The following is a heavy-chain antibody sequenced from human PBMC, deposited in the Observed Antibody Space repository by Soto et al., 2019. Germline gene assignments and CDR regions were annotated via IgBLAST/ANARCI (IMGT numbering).Heavy chain of an antibody. Sequence: ASVKVSCKASGFTFTSSAVQWVRQARGQRLEWIGWIVVGSGNTNYAQKFQERVTITRDMSTSTAYMELSSLRSEDTAVYYCASLGVGDWANYYYYYGMDVWGQGTTVTVSS. D-gene: IGHD2-21*02. J-gene: IGHJ6*02. CDR2: IVVGSGNT. V-gene: IGHV1-58*01. CDR3: ASLGVGDWANYYYYYGMDV. CDR1: GFTFTSSA.